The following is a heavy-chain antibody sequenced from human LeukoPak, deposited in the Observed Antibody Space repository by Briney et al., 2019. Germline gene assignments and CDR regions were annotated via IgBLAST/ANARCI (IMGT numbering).Heavy chain of an antibody. Sequence: PGGSLRLSCAASGFTFSSYAMSWVRQAPGKGLEWVSAISGSGGSTYYADSVKGRFTISRDNSKNTLYLQMNSLRAEDTAVYYCAFFYDSSGYYPTEVLDYWGQGTLVTVSS. V-gene: IGHV3-23*01. D-gene: IGHD3-22*01. CDR1: GFTFSSYA. J-gene: IGHJ4*02. CDR3: AFFYDSSGYYPTEVLDY. CDR2: ISGSGGST.